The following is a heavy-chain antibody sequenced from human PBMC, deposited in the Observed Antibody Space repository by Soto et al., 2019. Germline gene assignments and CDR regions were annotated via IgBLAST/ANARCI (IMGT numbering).Heavy chain of an antibody. J-gene: IGHJ6*02. CDR1: EYTFTDYY. V-gene: IGHV1-2*02. Sequence: ASVKVSCKASEYTFTDYYIHYVRQAPGQGLEWMGWIFPKTGDTNYAQNFQGRVTMTRDTSISTAYMELSRLSSGDTAVYYCARDRSTTKLVNYYYAMDVWGQGTTVTVSS. D-gene: IGHD6-6*01. CDR3: ARDRSTTKLVNYYYAMDV. CDR2: IFPKTGDT.